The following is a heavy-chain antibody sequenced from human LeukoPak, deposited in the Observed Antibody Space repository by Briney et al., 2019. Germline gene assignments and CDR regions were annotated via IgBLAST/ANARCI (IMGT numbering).Heavy chain of an antibody. V-gene: IGHV4-30-4*08. CDR1: GGSISSGDYY. CDR2: IYYSGST. CDR3: ARDYYDSSGYFVNVAFDI. Sequence: SETLSLTCTVSGGSISSGDYYWSWIRQPPGKGLEWIGYIYYSGSTYYNPSLKSRVTISVDTSKNQFSLKLSSVTAADTAVYYCARDYYDSSGYFVNVAFDIWGQGTMVTVSS. J-gene: IGHJ3*02. D-gene: IGHD3-22*01.